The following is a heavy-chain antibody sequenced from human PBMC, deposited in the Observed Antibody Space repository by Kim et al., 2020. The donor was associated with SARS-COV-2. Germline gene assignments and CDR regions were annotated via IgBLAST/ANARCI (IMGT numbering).Heavy chain of an antibody. CDR1: GGSISSGGYY. J-gene: IGHJ4*02. Sequence: SETLSLTCTVSGGSISSGGYYWSWIRQHPGKGLEWIGYIYYSGSTYYNPSLKSRVTISVDTSKNQFSLKLSSVTAADTAVYYCARAGVAATLHLFDYWGQGTLVTVSS. CDR2: IYYSGST. V-gene: IGHV4-31*03. CDR3: ARAGVAATLHLFDY. D-gene: IGHD2-15*01.